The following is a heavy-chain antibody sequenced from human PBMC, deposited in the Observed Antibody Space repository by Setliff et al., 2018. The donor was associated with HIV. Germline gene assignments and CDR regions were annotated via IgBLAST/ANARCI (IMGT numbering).Heavy chain of an antibody. CDR1: GGPFSDHY. CDR2: IHYTGYM. D-gene: IGHD4-17*01. J-gene: IGHJ4*02. Sequence: SETLSLTCAVHGGPFSDHYWNWIRQPPGKGLEWIAEIHYTGYMNYNPSLKSRVTISRDTSTNQFSLKVSSVTAADTAIYYCAAFFVTPLTTQDFWGQGTLVTVS. V-gene: IGHV4-34*01. CDR3: AAFFVTPLTTQDF.